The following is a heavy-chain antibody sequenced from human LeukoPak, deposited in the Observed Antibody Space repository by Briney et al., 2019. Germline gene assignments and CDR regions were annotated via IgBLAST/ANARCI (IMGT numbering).Heavy chain of an antibody. CDR3: ARLRGATMPNPFDY. D-gene: IGHD1-26*01. J-gene: IGHJ4*02. CDR1: GYSFTNYW. Sequence: GESLKISCKGSGYSFTNYWIDWVRQMPGKGLEWMGIIYPDDSDTRPSPTFQGQVTISADKSISTAYLQWSSLGASDTAMYYCARLRGATMPNPFDYWGQGTLVTVSS. CDR2: IYPDDSDT. V-gene: IGHV5-51*01.